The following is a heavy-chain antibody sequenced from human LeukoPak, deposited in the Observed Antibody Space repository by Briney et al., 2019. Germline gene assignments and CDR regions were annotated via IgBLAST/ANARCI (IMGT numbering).Heavy chain of an antibody. Sequence: GGSLRLSCAASGFTFSSYGMHWVRQAPGKGLEWVAVISYDGSNKYYADSVKGRFTISRDNSKNTLYLQMNSLRAEDTAVYYCAKAGYYDSSGYYGGHYWGQGTLVTVSS. CDR1: GFTFSSYG. CDR2: ISYDGSNK. V-gene: IGHV3-30*18. CDR3: AKAGYYDSSGYYGGHY. D-gene: IGHD3-22*01. J-gene: IGHJ4*02.